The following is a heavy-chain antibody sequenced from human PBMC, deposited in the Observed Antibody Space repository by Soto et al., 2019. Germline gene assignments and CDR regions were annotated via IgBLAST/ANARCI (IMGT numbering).Heavy chain of an antibody. Sequence: KSGPTLVNPTQTLTLTCTFSGFSLSTSGVGVGWIRQPPGNALEWLALIYWNDDKRYSPSLKSRLTITKDTSKNQVVLTMTNMDPVDTATYYCAHRPGGGYDFWSGYSRGPYYFDYWGQGTLVTVSS. CDR2: IYWNDDK. D-gene: IGHD3-3*01. V-gene: IGHV2-5*01. CDR3: AHRPGGGYDFWSGYSRGPYYFDY. CDR1: GFSLSTSGVG. J-gene: IGHJ4*02.